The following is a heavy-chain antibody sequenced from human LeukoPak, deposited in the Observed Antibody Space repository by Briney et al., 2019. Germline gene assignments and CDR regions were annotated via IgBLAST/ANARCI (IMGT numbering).Heavy chain of an antibody. V-gene: IGHV3-53*01. J-gene: IGHJ4*02. Sequence: PGGSLRLSCAASGFTVSSNYMNWVRQAPGKGLEWVSSMYSGGSTYYADSVKGRFSISRDNSKNTVYLQMNSLRADDTAVHYCARLPRGFDYWGQGTLVTVSS. CDR3: ARLPRGFDY. CDR1: GFTVSSNY. D-gene: IGHD5-18*01. CDR2: MYSGGST.